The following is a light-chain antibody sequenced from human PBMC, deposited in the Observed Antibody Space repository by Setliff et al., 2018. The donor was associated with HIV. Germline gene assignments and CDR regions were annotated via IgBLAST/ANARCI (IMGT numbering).Light chain of an antibody. CDR3: CSYVAGSHYV. J-gene: IGLJ1*01. CDR2: EGS. Sequence: QSALAQHASVSGSPGQSITISCTGTSSDLGSYHLVSWYQHHPGKAPKLVIYEGSQRPSGVSTRFSGSTSGDTASLTISGLQAEDEADYYCCSYVAGSHYVFGTGTKVTVL. CDR1: SSDLGSYHL. V-gene: IGLV2-23*01.